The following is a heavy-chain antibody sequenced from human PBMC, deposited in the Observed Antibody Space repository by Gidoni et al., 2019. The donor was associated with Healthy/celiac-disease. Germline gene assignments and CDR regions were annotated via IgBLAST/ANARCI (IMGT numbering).Heavy chain of an antibody. V-gene: IGHV1-69*12. Sequence: QAQLAQSGAEGKKPGASVKVSFKASGGTFSRYAIRWVRQAPGQGLEWMGGIIPIFGTANYAQKFQGRVTITADESTSTAYMELSSLRSEDTAVYYCARDSLVGIAVAGGAPAFDYWGQGTLVTVSS. J-gene: IGHJ4*02. CDR1: GGTFSRYA. CDR3: ARDSLVGIAVAGGAPAFDY. D-gene: IGHD6-19*01. CDR2: IIPIFGTA.